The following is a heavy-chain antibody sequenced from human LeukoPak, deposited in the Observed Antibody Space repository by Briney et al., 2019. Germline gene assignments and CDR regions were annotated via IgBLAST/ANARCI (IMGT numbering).Heavy chain of an antibody. D-gene: IGHD6-13*01. CDR3: ARDAISSSWYDYYYYYGMDV. V-gene: IGHV3-33*01. CDR2: IWYDGSNK. Sequence: GRSLRLSCAASGYTFSSYGMHWVRQAPGKGLEWVAVIWYDGSNKYYADSVKGRFTISRDNSKNTLYLQMNSLRAEDTAVYYCARDAISSSWYDYYYYYGMDVWGQGTTVTVSS. J-gene: IGHJ6*02. CDR1: GYTFSSYG.